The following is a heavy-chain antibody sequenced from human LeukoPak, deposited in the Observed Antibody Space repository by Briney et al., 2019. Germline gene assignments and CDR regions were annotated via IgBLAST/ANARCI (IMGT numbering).Heavy chain of an antibody. J-gene: IGHJ3*02. Sequence: GGSLRLSCAASGFTFNSYGMHWVRQAPGKGLEWVAFIRYDGSYKYYADSVKGRFTISRDNAKNSLYLQMNSLRAEDTAVYYCARDVGSSSPWDAFDIWGQGTMVTVSS. D-gene: IGHD6-13*01. V-gene: IGHV3-30*02. CDR1: GFTFNSYG. CDR2: IRYDGSYK. CDR3: ARDVGSSSPWDAFDI.